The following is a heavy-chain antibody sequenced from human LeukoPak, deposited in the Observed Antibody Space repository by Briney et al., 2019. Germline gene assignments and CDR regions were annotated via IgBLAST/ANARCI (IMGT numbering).Heavy chain of an antibody. CDR3: ARVSGGRGVIHWFDP. CDR2: INHSGST. V-gene: IGHV4-34*01. D-gene: IGHD3-10*01. J-gene: IGHJ5*02. Sequence: PSETLSLTCAVYGGSFSGYYWSWIRQPPGKGLEWIGEINHSGSTNYNPSLKSRVTISVDTSKNQFSLKLSSVTAADTAVYYCARVSGGRGVIHWFDPWGQGTLVTVSS. CDR1: GGSFSGYY.